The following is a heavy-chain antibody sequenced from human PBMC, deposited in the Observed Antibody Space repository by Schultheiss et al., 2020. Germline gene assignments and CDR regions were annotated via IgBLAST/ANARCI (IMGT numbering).Heavy chain of an antibody. V-gene: IGHV4-59*01. J-gene: IGHJ4*02. CDR1: GGSISSYY. CDR2: IYYSGST. Sequence: SETLSLTCTVSGGSISSYYWSWIRQPPGKGLEWIGYIYYSGSTNYNPSLKSRVTISVDTSKNQFSLKLSSVTAADTAVYYCARVLARYGGNSDYFDYWGQGTLFTSPQ. CDR3: ARVLARYGGNSDYFDY. D-gene: IGHD4-23*01.